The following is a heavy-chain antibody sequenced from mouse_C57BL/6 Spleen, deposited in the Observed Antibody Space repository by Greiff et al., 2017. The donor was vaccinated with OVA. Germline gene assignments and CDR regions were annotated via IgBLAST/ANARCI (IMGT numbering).Heavy chain of an antibody. CDR1: GFTFSSYT. D-gene: IGHD2-4*01. V-gene: IGHV5-9*01. CDR2: ISGGGGNT. Sequence: EVQLVESGGGLVKPGGSLKLSCAASGFTFSSYTMSWVRQTPEKRLEWVATISGGGGNTYYPDSVKGRFTISRDNAKNTLYLQMSSLRSEDTALYYCARQDYDYDGYYAMDYWGQGTSVTVSS. J-gene: IGHJ4*01. CDR3: ARQDYDYDGYYAMDY.